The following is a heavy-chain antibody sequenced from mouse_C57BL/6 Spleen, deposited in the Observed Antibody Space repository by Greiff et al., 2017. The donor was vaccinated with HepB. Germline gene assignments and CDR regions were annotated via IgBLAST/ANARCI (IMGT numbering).Heavy chain of an antibody. J-gene: IGHJ2*01. CDR1: GYTFTSYW. CDR2: IDPSDSET. D-gene: IGHD2-4*01. CDR3: ARWFYDYDEVDY. V-gene: IGHV1-52*01. Sequence: VQLQQPGAELVRPGSSVKLSCKASGYTFTSYWMHWVKQRPIQGLEWIGNIDPSDSETHYNQKFKDKATLTVDKSSSTAYMQLSSLTSEDSAVYYCARWFYDYDEVDYWGQGTTLTVSS.